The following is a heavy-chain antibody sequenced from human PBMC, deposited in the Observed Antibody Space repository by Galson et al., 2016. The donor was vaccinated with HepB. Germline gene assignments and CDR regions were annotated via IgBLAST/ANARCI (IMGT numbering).Heavy chain of an antibody. CDR3: ARPKYYYGSGYYFDV. V-gene: IGHV4-4*02. CDR1: GASISSSNW. CDR2: IYHSGTT. Sequence: SETLSLTCAVSGASISSSNWWSWVRQPPGQELEWIGEIYHSGTTNCNPSLKSRLTLSVDKSKNQFSLKLSSVTAADTAVYYCARPKYYYGSGYYFDVWGQGTLVTVSS. J-gene: IGHJ4*02. D-gene: IGHD3-10*01.